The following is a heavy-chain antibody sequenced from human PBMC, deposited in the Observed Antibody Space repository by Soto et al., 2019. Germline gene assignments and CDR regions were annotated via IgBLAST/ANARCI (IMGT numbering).Heavy chain of an antibody. CDR2: IYYSGST. J-gene: IGHJ2*01. D-gene: IGHD4-17*01. V-gene: IGHV4-59*01. CDR1: GGSISTYY. CDR3: VKDGAMVTTRNWYFDL. Sequence: SETLSLTCTVSGGSISTYYWSWIRQPPGKGLEWIGYIYYSGSTNYNPSLKSRVTMSVDTSKNQFSLKPTSVTAADTAVYYCVKDGAMVTTRNWYFDLWGRGTLVTVSS.